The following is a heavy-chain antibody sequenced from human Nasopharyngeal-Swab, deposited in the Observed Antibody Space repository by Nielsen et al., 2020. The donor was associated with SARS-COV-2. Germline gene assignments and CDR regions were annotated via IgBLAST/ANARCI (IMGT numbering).Heavy chain of an antibody. J-gene: IGHJ4*02. Sequence: GGSLRLSCAASGFTFSSYSMNWVRQAPGKGLEWVSSISSSSSYIYYADSVKGRFTISRDNAKNSLYLQMNSLRAEDTAVYYCVRDTHFWQQPVPADWGQGTLVTVSS. CDR2: ISSSSSYI. V-gene: IGHV3-21*01. D-gene: IGHD3-3*02. CDR1: GFTFSSYS. CDR3: VRDTHFWQQPVPAD.